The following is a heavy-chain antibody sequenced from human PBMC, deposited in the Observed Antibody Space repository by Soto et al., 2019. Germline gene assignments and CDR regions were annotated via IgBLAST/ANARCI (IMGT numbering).Heavy chain of an antibody. J-gene: IGHJ4*02. V-gene: IGHV3-48*02. CDR2: ISSSSSTI. D-gene: IGHD3-22*01. CDR3: GRVPNYYDSSVFLESPDY. Sequence: GGSLRLSCAASGFTFSSYSMNWVRQAPGKGLEWVSYISSSSSTIYYADSVKGRFTISRDNAKNSLYLQMNSLRDEDTAVYYCGRVPNYYDSSVFLESPDYWGQGPLVTVP. CDR1: GFTFSSYS.